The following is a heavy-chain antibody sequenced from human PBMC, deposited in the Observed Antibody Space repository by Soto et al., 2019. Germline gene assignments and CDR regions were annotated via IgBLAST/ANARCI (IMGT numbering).Heavy chain of an antibody. J-gene: IGHJ5*02. CDR3: ARTMVVTQNWFDP. V-gene: IGHV4-59*08. CDR2: IYYSGST. Sequence: SETLSLTCTVPGGSISSYYWSWIRQPPGKGLEWIGYIYYSGSTNYNPSLKSRVTISVDTSKNQFSLKLSSVTAADTAVYYCARTMVVTQNWFDPWGQGTLVTVSS. D-gene: IGHD2-21*02. CDR1: GGSISSYY.